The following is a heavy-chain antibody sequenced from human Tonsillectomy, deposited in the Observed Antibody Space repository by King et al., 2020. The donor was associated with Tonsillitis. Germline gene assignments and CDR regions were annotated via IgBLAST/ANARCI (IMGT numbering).Heavy chain of an antibody. Sequence: LQLQESGPGLVKPSETLSLTCSVSGGSINGYYWSWIRQPPGKGLEWIGYIYYSGQTDYNPSLRSRVTISIDTSKNQFSLKLTSVTAADTAVYFCARGAYCGSGCFYYFHYWGQGTLVPVPS. J-gene: IGHJ4*02. CDR1: GGSINGYY. CDR2: IYYSGQT. D-gene: IGHD2-21*02. V-gene: IGHV4-59*01. CDR3: ARGAYCGSGCFYYFHY.